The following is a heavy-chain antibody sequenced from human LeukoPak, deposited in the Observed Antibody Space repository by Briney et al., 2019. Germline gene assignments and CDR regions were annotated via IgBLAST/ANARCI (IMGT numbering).Heavy chain of an antibody. CDR1: GYSLSSGYY. D-gene: IGHD3-22*01. CDR2: THHSGSS. J-gene: IGHJ4*02. CDR3: ARMLKYSSGEDY. Sequence: SETLSLTCGVSGYSLSSGYYWGWIRQPPGKGLECIGSTHHSGSSYHNPSLKSRVTMSIDTSKNQFSLKLSSVTAADTAVYFCARMLKYSSGEDYWGQGNLVTVSS. V-gene: IGHV4-38-2*01.